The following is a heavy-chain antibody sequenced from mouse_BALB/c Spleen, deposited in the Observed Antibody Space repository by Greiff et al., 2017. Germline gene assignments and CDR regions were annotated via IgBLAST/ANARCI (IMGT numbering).Heavy chain of an antibody. V-gene: IGHV5-9-4*01. CDR1: GFTFSSYA. J-gene: IGHJ3*01. CDR3: ARERGYGNYLWFAY. Sequence: EVQLVESGGGLVKPGGSLKLSCAASGFTFSSYAMSWVRQSPEKRLEWVAEISSGGSYTYYPDTVTGRFTISRDNAKNTLYLEMSSLRSEDTAMYYCARERGYGNYLWFAYWGQGTLVTVSA. CDR2: ISSGGSYT. D-gene: IGHD2-1*01.